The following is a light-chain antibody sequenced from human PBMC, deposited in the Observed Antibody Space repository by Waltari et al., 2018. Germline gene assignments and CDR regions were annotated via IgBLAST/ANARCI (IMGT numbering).Light chain of an antibody. CDR2: EVS. CDR1: SSDIGSYNY. Sequence: QSALTQPPPASGSPGQSVSTSCTGTSSDIGSYNYLSWYQKHPGKAPKLMISEVSKRPSGVPDRFSGSKSGNTASLTVSGLQAEDEADYYCASYAGNNNFVFGSGTKVTVL. CDR3: ASYAGNNNFV. V-gene: IGLV2-8*01. J-gene: IGLJ1*01.